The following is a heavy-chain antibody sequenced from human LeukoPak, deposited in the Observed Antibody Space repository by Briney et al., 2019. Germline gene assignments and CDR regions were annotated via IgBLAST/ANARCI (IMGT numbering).Heavy chain of an antibody. J-gene: IGHJ4*02. CDR3: AKVETSYYDSSGYYPFDS. CDR2: ISASGGSS. V-gene: IGHV3-23*01. Sequence: GGSLRLSCEASGLTFTDFAINWVRQAPGKGPEWDSAISASGGSSFYADSVKGRFTISRDNSKNTLYLQMNSLRADDTAVYYCAKVETSYYDSSGYYPFDSWGQGTLVTVSS. CDR1: GLTFTDFA. D-gene: IGHD3-22*01.